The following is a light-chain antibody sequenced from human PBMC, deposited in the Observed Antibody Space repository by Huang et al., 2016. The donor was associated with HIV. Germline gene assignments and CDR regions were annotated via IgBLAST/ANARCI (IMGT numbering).Light chain of an antibody. V-gene: IGKV1-39*01. CDR3: HQTYSMST. CDR2: GAS. Sequence: DIQMTQSPSSLSASVGDSVTITCRASQNMGTYLNWYQQRPGKAPTLLTYGASTLQSGVPSRFSGGGSGTDFTLTINGLQPEDFAIYYCHQTYSMSTFGQGTRLEMK. CDR1: QNMGTY. J-gene: IGKJ5*01.